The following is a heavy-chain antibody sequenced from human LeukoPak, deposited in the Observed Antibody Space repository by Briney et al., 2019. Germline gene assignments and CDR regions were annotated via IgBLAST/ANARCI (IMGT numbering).Heavy chain of an antibody. D-gene: IGHD5-18*01. V-gene: IGHV3-21*04. CDR1: GFTFSSYS. CDR3: ARGVGTDFDY. Sequence: PGGSLRLSCAASGFTFSSYSMNWVRQAPGKGLEWVSSISSSSSYIYYADSVKGRFTISRDNSKNTLYLQMNSLRAEDTAVYYCARGVGTDFDYWGQGTLVTVSS. CDR2: ISSSSSYI. J-gene: IGHJ4*02.